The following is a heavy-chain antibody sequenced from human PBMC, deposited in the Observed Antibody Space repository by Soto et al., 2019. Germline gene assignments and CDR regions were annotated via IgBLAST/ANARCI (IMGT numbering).Heavy chain of an antibody. CDR2: ISWNSGSI. CDR1: GFTFDDYA. D-gene: IGHD3-10*01. V-gene: IGHV3-9*01. J-gene: IGHJ3*02. CDR3: AKADYYGSGSYYNSAFDI. Sequence: EVQLVESGGGLVQPARSLRLSCAASGFTFDDYAMHWVRQAPGKGLEWVSGISWNSGSIGYADSVKGRFTISRDNAKNSLYLQMNSLRAEDTALYDCAKADYYGSGSYYNSAFDIWGQGTMVPVSS.